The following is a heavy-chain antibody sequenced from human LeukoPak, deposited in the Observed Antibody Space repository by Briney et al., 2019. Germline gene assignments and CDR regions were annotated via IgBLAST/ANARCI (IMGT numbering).Heavy chain of an antibody. Sequence: PSETLSLTCAVYGGSFSGYYWSWIRQPPGKGLEWIGDINHSGSTNYNPSLKSRVAISVDTSKNQFSLRLNSVTAADTAVYYCARHYGYSSSWPPNNWFDPWGQGTLVTVSS. CDR2: INHSGST. D-gene: IGHD6-13*01. CDR3: ARHYGYSSSWPPNNWFDP. V-gene: IGHV4-34*01. CDR1: GGSFSGYY. J-gene: IGHJ5*02.